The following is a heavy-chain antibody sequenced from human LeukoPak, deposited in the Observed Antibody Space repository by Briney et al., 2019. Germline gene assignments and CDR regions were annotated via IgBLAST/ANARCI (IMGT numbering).Heavy chain of an antibody. J-gene: IGHJ4*02. CDR3: AREGRYSYAYYFDS. D-gene: IGHD3-16*02. Sequence: SETLSLTCAVYGGSFSGYYWSWIRQPPGKGLEWIGEINHSGSTNYNPSLKSRVTISVDTSKNQFSLKLNSVTAADTATYYCAREGRYSYAYYFDSWGQGTLVTVSS. CDR1: GGSFSGYY. CDR2: INHSGST. V-gene: IGHV4-34*01.